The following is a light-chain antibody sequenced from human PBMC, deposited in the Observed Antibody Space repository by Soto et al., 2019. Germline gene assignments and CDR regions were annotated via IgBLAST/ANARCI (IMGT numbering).Light chain of an antibody. CDR1: SSNIGAGYD. V-gene: IGLV1-40*01. J-gene: IGLJ1*01. CDR3: QSYDSSLSGYV. CDR2: GDT. Sequence: QSVLTQPPSVSGAPGQRVTISCTGSSSNIGAGYDVNWYQQLPGTPPKLLIYGDTNRHSGVPDRFSASKSGTSASLAIIGLQAEDEADYYCQSYDSSLSGYVFGTGTQVTVL.